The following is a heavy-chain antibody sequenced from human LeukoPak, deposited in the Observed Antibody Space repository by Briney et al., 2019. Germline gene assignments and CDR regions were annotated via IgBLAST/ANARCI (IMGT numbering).Heavy chain of an antibody. CDR1: GGTFSSYA. V-gene: IGHV1-69*13. CDR2: IIPIFGTA. D-gene: IGHD6-13*01. J-gene: IGHJ4*02. Sequence: SVKVSCKASGGTFSSYAISWVRQAPGQGLEWMGGIIPIFGTANYAQKFQGRVTITADESTSTAYMGLSSLRSEDTAVYYCARDPPRYSREGGADYWGQGTLVTVSS. CDR3: ARDPPRYSREGGADY.